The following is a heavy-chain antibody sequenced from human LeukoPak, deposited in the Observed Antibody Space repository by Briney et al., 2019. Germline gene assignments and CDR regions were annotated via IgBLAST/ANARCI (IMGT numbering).Heavy chain of an antibody. V-gene: IGHV1-8*03. CDR3: ARAPVVPAAFRWFDP. Sequence: ASVKVSCKASGYTFTSYDINWVRQATGQGLEWMGWMNPNSGNTGYAQKFQGRVTITRNTSISTAYMELSSLRSEDTAVYYCARAPVVPAAFRWFDPWGQGTLVTVSS. D-gene: IGHD2-2*01. CDR2: MNPNSGNT. J-gene: IGHJ5*02. CDR1: GYTFTSYD.